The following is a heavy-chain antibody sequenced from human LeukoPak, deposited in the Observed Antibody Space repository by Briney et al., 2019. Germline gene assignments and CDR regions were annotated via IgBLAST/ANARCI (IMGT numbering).Heavy chain of an antibody. J-gene: IGHJ6*03. CDR3: ARAGGDCYSWGCYYYYMDV. D-gene: IGHD2-21*02. V-gene: IGHV3-21*01. Sequence: GGSLRLSCAASGFSFSSYAMSWVRQAPGKGLEWVSSISSSSSYIYYADSVKGRFTISRDNAKNSLYLQMNSLRAEDTAVYYCARAGGDCYSWGCYYYYMDVWGKGTTVTISS. CDR1: GFSFSSYA. CDR2: ISSSSSYI.